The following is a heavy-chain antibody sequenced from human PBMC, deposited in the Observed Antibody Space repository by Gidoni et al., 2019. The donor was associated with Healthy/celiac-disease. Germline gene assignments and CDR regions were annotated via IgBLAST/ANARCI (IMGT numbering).Heavy chain of an antibody. J-gene: IGHJ6*02. CDR3: AKDLVAAAGTWAYYYYGMDV. D-gene: IGHD6-13*01. Sequence: QVQLVESGGGVVQPGRSLRLSCAASGFTFSSYGMHWVRQAPGKGLEWVAVISYDGSNKYYADSVKGRFTISRDNSKNTLYLQMNSLRAEDTAVYYCAKDLVAAAGTWAYYYYGMDVWGQGTTVTVSS. CDR2: ISYDGSNK. V-gene: IGHV3-30*18. CDR1: GFTFSSYG.